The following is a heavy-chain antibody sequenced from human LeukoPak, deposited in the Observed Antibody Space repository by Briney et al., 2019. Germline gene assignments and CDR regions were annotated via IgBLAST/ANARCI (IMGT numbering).Heavy chain of an antibody. D-gene: IGHD3-10*01. Sequence: GASVKVSCKASGYTFTSYYMHWVRQAPGQGLEWMGGIIPIFGTANYAQKFQGRVTITADESTSTAYMELSSLRSEDTAVYYCARQTLGSGSYFAYGGQGTLVTVPS. J-gene: IGHJ4*02. CDR2: IIPIFGTA. CDR1: GYTFTSYY. V-gene: IGHV1-69*13. CDR3: ARQTLGSGSYFAY.